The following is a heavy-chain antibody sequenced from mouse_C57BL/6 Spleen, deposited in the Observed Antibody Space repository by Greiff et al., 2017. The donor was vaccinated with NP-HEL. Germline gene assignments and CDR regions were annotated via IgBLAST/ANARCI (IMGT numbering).Heavy chain of an antibody. CDR1: GYTFTEYT. D-gene: IGHD2-5*01. Sequence: VQLQQSGAELVKPGASVKLSCKASGYTFTEYTIHWVKQRSGQGLEWIGWFYPGSGSIKYNEKFKDKVTLTADKSSSTVYMELSRLTSEDSAVYFCARHGAPYYSNSYYFDYWGQGTTLTVSS. CDR3: ARHGAPYYSNSYYFDY. V-gene: IGHV1-62-2*01. CDR2: FYPGSGSI. J-gene: IGHJ2*01.